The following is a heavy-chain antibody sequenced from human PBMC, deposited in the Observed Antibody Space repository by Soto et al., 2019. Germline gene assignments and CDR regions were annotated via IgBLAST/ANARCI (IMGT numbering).Heavy chain of an antibody. CDR3: ARLEFCTNTSCYPDY. V-gene: IGHV4-59*08. CDR2: IYYSGST. CDR1: GDSISRYY. J-gene: IGHJ4*02. Sequence: PSETLSLTCSASGDSISRYYWSWIRQPPGKGLEWIGYIYYSGSTNYNPSLKSRVTISVDTSKNQISLKLSSVTAADTAVYYCARLEFCTNTSCYPDYCGQGTQVTVSS. D-gene: IGHD2-2*01.